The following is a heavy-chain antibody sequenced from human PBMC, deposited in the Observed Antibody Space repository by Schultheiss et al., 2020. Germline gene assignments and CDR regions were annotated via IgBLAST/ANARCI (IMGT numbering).Heavy chain of an antibody. CDR1: GYTFTKYG. J-gene: IGHJ4*02. D-gene: IGHD2-2*02. CDR2: INPNSGGT. CDR3: ARDGGYTSPFYGY. Sequence: ASVKVSCKASGYTFTKYGISWVRQAPGQGLEWMGWINPNSGGTNYAQKLQGRVTMTTDTSTSTAYMELRSLRSDDTAVYYCARDGGYTSPFYGYWGQGTLVTVSS. V-gene: IGHV1-18*01.